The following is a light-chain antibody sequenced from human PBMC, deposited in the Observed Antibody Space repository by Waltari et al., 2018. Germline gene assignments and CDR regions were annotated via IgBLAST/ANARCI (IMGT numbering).Light chain of an antibody. CDR3: QQSKEVPFT. Sequence: DIQLTQSPSYLSASVVDRVTITCRASQTLSTYLNWYQQRPGTAPKFLIYAASNLETGVPSRFSGGGSGTDFTLTISGLQPDDFATYYCQQSKEVPFTFGQGTKLEIK. V-gene: IGKV1-39*01. J-gene: IGKJ2*01. CDR2: AAS. CDR1: QTLSTY.